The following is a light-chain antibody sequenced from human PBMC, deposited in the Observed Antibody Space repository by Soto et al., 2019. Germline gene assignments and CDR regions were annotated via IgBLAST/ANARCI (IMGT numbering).Light chain of an antibody. CDR1: QAVATS. CDR2: GAS. Sequence: EIVMTQSPAALSLSPGERVTLSCRANQAVATSLAWYQFRPGQAPRLLIYGASIRATGVPDRFSGSGSGTEFTLTISSLESEDFATYFCQHHNGWPLFGGGTKVEIK. J-gene: IGKJ4*01. CDR3: QHHNGWPL. V-gene: IGKV3-15*01.